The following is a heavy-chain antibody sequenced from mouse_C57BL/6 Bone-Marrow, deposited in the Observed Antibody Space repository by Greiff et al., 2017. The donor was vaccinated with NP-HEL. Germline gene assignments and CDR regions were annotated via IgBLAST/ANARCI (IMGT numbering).Heavy chain of an antibody. CDR2: IYPGDGDT. J-gene: IGHJ3*01. CDR3: ARGRSSYGGFAY. Sequence: VQLQQSGPELVKPGASVKISCKASGYAFSSSWMHWVKQRPGKGLEWIGRIYPGDGDTNYNGKFKGKATLTADKSSSTAYMQRSSLTSEDSAVYFCARGRSSYGGFAYWGQGTLVTVSA. D-gene: IGHD1-1*01. CDR1: GYAFSSSW. V-gene: IGHV1-82*01.